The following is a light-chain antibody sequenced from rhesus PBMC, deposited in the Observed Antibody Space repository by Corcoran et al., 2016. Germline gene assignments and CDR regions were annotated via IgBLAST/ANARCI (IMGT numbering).Light chain of an antibody. CDR1: QGISSY. CDR3: QQHNSHPFT. Sequence: DIQMTQSPSSLSASVGDTVTITCRASQGISSYLNWFQQKPGKAPKLLIYAASSLQSGVPSRFSGIGSGTDFTLTISSLQPEDFAADYCQQHNSHPFTFGPGTKLDIK. V-gene: IGKV1-28*03. CDR2: AAS. J-gene: IGKJ3*01.